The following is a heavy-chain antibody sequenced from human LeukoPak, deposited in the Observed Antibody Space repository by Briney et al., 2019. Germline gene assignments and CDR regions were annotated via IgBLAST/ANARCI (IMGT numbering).Heavy chain of an antibody. CDR2: IKQDGSEK. Sequence: GGSLRLSCAASGFTFSSYWMSWVRQAPGKGLEGVANIKQDGSEKYYVDSVKGRFTISRDNAKNSLYLQMNSLRAEDTAVYYCARARIKAWGYYYYYMDVWGKGTTVTVSS. J-gene: IGHJ6*03. D-gene: IGHD3-16*01. CDR1: GFTFSSYW. CDR3: ARARIKAWGYYYYYMDV. V-gene: IGHV3-7*01.